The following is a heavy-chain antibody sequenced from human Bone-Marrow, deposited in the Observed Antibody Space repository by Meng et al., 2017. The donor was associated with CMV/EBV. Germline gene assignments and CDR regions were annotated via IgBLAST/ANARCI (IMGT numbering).Heavy chain of an antibody. V-gene: IGHV1-2*02. CDR3: ARGVKAVAGTNWFDP. Sequence: ASVKVSCKASGYTFTGYYMHWVRQAPGQGLEWMGWINPNSGGTNYAQKFQGRVTMTRDTSISTAFMELSRLRSDDTAVYYCARGVKAVAGTNWFDPWGQGTLVTFSS. J-gene: IGHJ5*02. D-gene: IGHD6-19*01. CDR2: INPNSGGT. CDR1: GYTFTGYY.